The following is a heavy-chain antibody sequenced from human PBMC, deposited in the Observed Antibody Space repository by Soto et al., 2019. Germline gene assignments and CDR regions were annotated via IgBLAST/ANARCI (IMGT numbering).Heavy chain of an antibody. D-gene: IGHD5-12*01. CDR1: GFSPTNKGVG. Sequence: QITLKESGPPLVKPTQTLTLTCNFSGFSPTNKGVGVGWIRQPPGKALEWLGIIYWDDDKRYRPSLNNRLTITKDTSKNQVVLTMTNVDTVDTATYYCAHLHANSGYDWRYDPWGQGTLVTVSS. J-gene: IGHJ5*02. V-gene: IGHV2-5*02. CDR3: AHLHANSGYDWRYDP. CDR2: IYWDDDK.